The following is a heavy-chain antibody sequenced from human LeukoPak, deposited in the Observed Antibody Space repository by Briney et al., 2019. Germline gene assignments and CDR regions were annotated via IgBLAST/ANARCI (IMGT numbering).Heavy chain of an antibody. CDR3: ARADCSGGSCYFGY. J-gene: IGHJ4*02. CDR2: IYHSGST. Sequence: SQTLSLTCAVSGGSISSGGYSWSWIRQPPGKGLEWIGYIYHSGSTYYNPSLKSRVTISVDRSKNQFSLKLSSVTAADTAVYSCARADCSGGSCYFGYWGQGTLVTVSS. V-gene: IGHV4-30-2*01. D-gene: IGHD2-15*01. CDR1: GGSISSGGYS.